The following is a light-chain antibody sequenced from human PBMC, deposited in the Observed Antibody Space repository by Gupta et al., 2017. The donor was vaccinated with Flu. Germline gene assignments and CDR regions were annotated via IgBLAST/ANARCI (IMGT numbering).Light chain of an antibody. CDR1: QSVSSN. CDR2: GAS. J-gene: IGKJ2*02. CDR3: QQQNNSHPFST. V-gene: IGKV3-15*01. Sequence: EIVMTQSPATLSVSPGERATLSCRASQSVSSNLAWYQQKHGQAPTLLIYGASTRATGIIANCSGSGDGTEFNLTIISRQEEDFEVYYCQQQNNSHPFSTFGQGTKMEIK.